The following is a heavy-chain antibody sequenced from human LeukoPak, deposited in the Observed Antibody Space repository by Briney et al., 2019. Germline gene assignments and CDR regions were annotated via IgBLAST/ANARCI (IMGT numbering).Heavy chain of an antibody. D-gene: IGHD6-13*01. CDR3: AREWQGGIAAAGTRIEGDY. V-gene: IGHV3-7*01. J-gene: IGHJ4*02. Sequence: GGPLRLSCAVSGFSVSGYWMTWVRQAPGKGLEWVANIKQDGSEQNYVDSVKGRFTISRDNAENSLFLQMNSLRVEDTAVYYCAREWQGGIAAAGTRIEGDYWGQGTLVAVSS. CDR2: IKQDGSEQ. CDR1: GFSVSGYW.